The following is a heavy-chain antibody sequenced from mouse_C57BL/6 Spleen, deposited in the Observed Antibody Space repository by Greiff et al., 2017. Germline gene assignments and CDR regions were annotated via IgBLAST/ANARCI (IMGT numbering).Heavy chain of an antibody. V-gene: IGHV1-81*01. CDR3: ARYRLTTVVAPYSMDY. D-gene: IGHD1-1*01. CDR2: IYPRSGNT. J-gene: IGHJ4*01. CDR1: GYTFTSYG. Sequence: VKVVESGAELARPGASVKLSCKASGYTFTSYGISWVKQRTGQGLEWIGEIYPRSGNTYYNEKFKGKATLTADKSSSTAYMELRSLTSEDSAVYVCARYRLTTVVAPYSMDYWGQGTSVTVSS.